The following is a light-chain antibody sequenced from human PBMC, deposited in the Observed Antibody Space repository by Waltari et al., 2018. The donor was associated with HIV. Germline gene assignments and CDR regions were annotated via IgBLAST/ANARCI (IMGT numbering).Light chain of an antibody. CDR2: DAT. CDR3: QQTYSAPFT. CDR1: QNINIY. Sequence: DIQMTQSPSALSASIGDRVTITCRASQNINIYLNWYQQRPGQAPDLLISDATEFQSGVASRFSGSGPGTDFTLTISNVQPEDFATYYCQQTYSAPFTFGGGTRVDI. J-gene: IGKJ4*01. V-gene: IGKV1-39*01.